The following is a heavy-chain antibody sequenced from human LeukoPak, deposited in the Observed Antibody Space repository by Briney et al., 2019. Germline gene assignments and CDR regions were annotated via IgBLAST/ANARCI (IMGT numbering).Heavy chain of an antibody. Sequence: PGGSLRLSCAASGFTFSSYAISWVRQAPGKGLEWVSAISGSGGSTYYADSVKGRFTISIDNSKNTLYLQMNSLRAEDTAVYYCAKALYGDYVGVSIDYWGQGTLVTVSS. D-gene: IGHD4-17*01. V-gene: IGHV3-23*01. CDR2: ISGSGGST. J-gene: IGHJ4*02. CDR1: GFTFSSYA. CDR3: AKALYGDYVGVSIDY.